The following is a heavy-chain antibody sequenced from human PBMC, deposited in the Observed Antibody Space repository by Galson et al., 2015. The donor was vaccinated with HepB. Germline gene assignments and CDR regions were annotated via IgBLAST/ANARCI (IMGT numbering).Heavy chain of an antibody. J-gene: IGHJ6*02. D-gene: IGHD3-16*01. Sequence: SLRLSCAASGFTFSNYVMTWVRQAPGKGLEWVSGISGSGGSSYHADSVKGRFTISRDNSKNTLYLQMNSLRAEDTAVYYCAKGDENYDDVWGSFGYYYGLYVWGQGTTVTVSS. CDR2: ISGSGGSS. CDR1: GFTFSNYV. CDR3: AKGDENYDDVWGSFGYYYGLYV. V-gene: IGHV3-23*01.